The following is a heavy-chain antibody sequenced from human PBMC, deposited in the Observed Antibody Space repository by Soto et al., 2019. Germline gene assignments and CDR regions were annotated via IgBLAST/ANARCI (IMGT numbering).Heavy chain of an antibody. CDR3: ARGYDAFDI. D-gene: IGHD5-12*01. V-gene: IGHV3-30-3*01. CDR2: ISYDGSNK. J-gene: IGHJ3*02. Sequence: GGSLRLSCTASGFTFSTYAMHWVRQAPGKGLEWVAVISYDGSNKYYADSVKGRFTISTDNSKNTLYLQMNSLRAEDTAVYYCARGYDAFDIWGQGTMVTVSS. CDR1: GFTFSTYA.